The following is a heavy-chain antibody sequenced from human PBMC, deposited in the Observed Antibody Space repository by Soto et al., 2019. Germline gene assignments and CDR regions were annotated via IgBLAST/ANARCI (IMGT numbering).Heavy chain of an antibody. CDR2: IYYSGSA. CDR3: ARADILTGYLGDFDY. V-gene: IGHV4-30-4*01. J-gene: IGHJ4*02. Sequence: PSETLSLTCTVSGGSISSGDYYWSWIRQPPGKGLEWIGYIYYSGSAYYNPSLKSRVTISVDTSKNQFSLKLSSVTAADTAVYYCARADILTGYLGDFDYWGQGTLVTVSS. CDR1: GGSISSGDYY. D-gene: IGHD3-9*01.